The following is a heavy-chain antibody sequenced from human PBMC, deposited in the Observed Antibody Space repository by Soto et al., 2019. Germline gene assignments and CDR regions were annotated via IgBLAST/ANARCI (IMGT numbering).Heavy chain of an antibody. J-gene: IGHJ4*02. Sequence: EVQLLESGGGLVQPGGSLRLSFAASGFTFSNYAVTWFRQAPGKGLEWVPTISGSGGSTNYADPGKGRFTISRDNSKNTLYLQMNSLRAEDTAVYYCAKDQGSSWYEIDYWGQGTLVTVSS. V-gene: IGHV3-23*01. CDR2: ISGSGGST. D-gene: IGHD6-13*01. CDR1: GFTFSNYA. CDR3: AKDQGSSWYEIDY.